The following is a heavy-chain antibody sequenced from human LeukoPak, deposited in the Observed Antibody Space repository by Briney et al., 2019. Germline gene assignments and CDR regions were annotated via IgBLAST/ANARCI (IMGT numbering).Heavy chain of an antibody. CDR1: GGSISSSTYY. J-gene: IGHJ5*02. V-gene: IGHV4-39*01. Sequence: SETLSLTCTVSGGSISSSTYYWGWIRQPPGKGLEWIGNIYHSGRTHYNPSLKSRVTIFVDTSKNQFSLQLNSVTPEDTAVYYCARVEEWGSHRYWFDPWGQGTLVTVSS. D-gene: IGHD3-3*01. CDR3: ARVEEWGSHRYWFDP. CDR2: IYHSGRT.